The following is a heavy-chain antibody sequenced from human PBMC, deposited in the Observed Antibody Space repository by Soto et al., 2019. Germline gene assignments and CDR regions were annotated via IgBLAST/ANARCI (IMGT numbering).Heavy chain of an antibody. CDR3: VKDRSGWGSFDI. CDR1: GFTFND. D-gene: IGHD3-16*01. Sequence: EVQVVESGGGLVQPGGSLRLSCSASGFTFNDINWVRQAPGKGLEWISRITGGGHTDYVDSVKGRFTISRDNSKNTGYLQMNSLRVDDTAVYYCVKDRSGWGSFDIWGQGTVVTVSS. V-gene: IGHV3-23*04. J-gene: IGHJ3*02. CDR2: ITGGGHT.